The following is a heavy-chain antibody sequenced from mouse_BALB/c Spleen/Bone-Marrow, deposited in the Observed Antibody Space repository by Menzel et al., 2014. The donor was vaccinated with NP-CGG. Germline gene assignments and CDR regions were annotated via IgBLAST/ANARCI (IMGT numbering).Heavy chain of an antibody. CDR3: TREYGNNNAMDY. V-gene: IGHV1S127*01. D-gene: IGHD2-10*02. Sequence: VQLLQSGAELVWPGASVKVSCTASGFTFTSYWISWVLLRPGQGLAWLGNFSPSDSYTSYNQTFKAKAPLSVDTSPSTDYKQLSSPTAEDAAVYYCTREYGNNNAMDYWGQGTSVTV. CDR1: GFTFTSYW. CDR2: FSPSDSYT. J-gene: IGHJ4*01.